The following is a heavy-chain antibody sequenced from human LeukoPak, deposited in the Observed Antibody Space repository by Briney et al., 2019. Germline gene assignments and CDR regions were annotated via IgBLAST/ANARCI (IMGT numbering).Heavy chain of an antibody. Sequence: ASVKVSCKASGYTFTGYYMHWVRQAPGQGLEWMGWINPNSGNTGYAQKFQGRVTMTRNTSISTAYMELSSLRSEDTAVYYCARAPRRAGSSWYGRLYYFDYWGQGTLVTVSS. J-gene: IGHJ4*02. D-gene: IGHD6-13*01. CDR2: INPNSGNT. V-gene: IGHV1-8*02. CDR1: GYTFTGYY. CDR3: ARAPRRAGSSWYGRLYYFDY.